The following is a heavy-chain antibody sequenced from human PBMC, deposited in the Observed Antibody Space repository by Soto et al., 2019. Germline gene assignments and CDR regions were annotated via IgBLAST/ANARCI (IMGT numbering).Heavy chain of an antibody. CDR2: IKSKTDGGTT. D-gene: IGHD3-3*01. J-gene: IGHJ4*02. CDR3: TTDHNYDFWRVFDY. CDR1: GFTFSNAW. V-gene: IGHV3-15*07. Sequence: EVQLVESGGGLVKPGGSLRLSCAASGFTFSNAWMNWVRQAPGKGLEWVGRIKSKTDGGTTDYAAPVKGRFTISRDDSKNTLYLQMNSLKTEDTAVYYYTTDHNYDFWRVFDYWGKGTLVTVSS.